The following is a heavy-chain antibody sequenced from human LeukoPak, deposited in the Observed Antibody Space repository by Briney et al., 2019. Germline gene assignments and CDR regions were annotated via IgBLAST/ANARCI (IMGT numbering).Heavy chain of an antibody. CDR2: ISAYNGNT. CDR1: GYTFTGYG. J-gene: IGHJ4*02. CDR3: AAVDCTNGVCQYYFDY. D-gene: IGHD2-8*01. V-gene: IGHV1-18*01. Sequence: ASVKVSCKASGYTFTGYGISWVRQAPGQGLEWMGWISAYNGNTNYAQKLQGRVTMTTDTSTSTAYMELRSLRSDDTAVYYCAAVDCTNGVCQYYFDYWGQGTLVTVSS.